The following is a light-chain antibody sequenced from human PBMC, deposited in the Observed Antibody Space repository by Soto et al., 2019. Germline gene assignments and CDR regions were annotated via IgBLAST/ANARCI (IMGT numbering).Light chain of an antibody. CDR1: QSVSSN. CDR3: QQYNNWHPWT. Sequence: EIVLTQSPGTLSVSPGERATLSCRASQSVSSNLAWYQQIPGQAPRLLIYGASTRATGIPVRFSGSGSETEFTLTISSLQSEDFAVYYCQQYNNWHPWTFGQGTKVDIK. J-gene: IGKJ1*01. CDR2: GAS. V-gene: IGKV3-15*01.